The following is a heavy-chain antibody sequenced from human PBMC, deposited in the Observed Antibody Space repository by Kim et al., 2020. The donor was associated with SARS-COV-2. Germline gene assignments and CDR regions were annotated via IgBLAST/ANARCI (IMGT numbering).Heavy chain of an antibody. Sequence: GGSLRLSCAASGFTFSSYAMHWVRQAPGKGLEWVAVISYDGSNKYYADSVKGRFTISRDNSKNTLYLQMNSLRAEDTAVYYCAGDRKYSGSLDLDYWGQGTLVTVSS. CDR1: GFTFSSYA. D-gene: IGHD1-26*01. J-gene: IGHJ4*02. V-gene: IGHV3-30*04. CDR2: ISYDGSNK. CDR3: AGDRKYSGSLDLDY.